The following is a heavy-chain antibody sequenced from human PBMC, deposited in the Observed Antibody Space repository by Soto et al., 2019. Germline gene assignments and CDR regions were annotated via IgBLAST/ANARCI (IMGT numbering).Heavy chain of an antibody. D-gene: IGHD6-13*01. CDR3: VSSIAAAVNWFDP. J-gene: IGHJ5*02. Sequence: SETLSLTCTVSGGSISSGGYYWSWIRQHPGKGLEWIGYIYYSGSTYYNPSLKSRVTISVDTSKNQFSLKLSSVTAADTAVYYCVSSIAAAVNWFDPWGQGTLVTVSS. CDR2: IYYSGST. CDR1: GGSISSGGYY. V-gene: IGHV4-31*03.